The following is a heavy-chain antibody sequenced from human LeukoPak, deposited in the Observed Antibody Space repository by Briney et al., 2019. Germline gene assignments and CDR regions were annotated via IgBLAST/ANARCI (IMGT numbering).Heavy chain of an antibody. CDR1: GGSISSYY. V-gene: IGHV4-59*01. D-gene: IGHD2-15*01. CDR3: AGTALVVAATHFDY. Sequence: SETLSLTCTVSGGSISSYYWSWIRQPPGKGLEWIGYIYYSGSTNYNPSLKSRVTISVDTSKNQFSLKLSSVTAADTAVYYCAGTALVVAATHFDYWGQGTLVTVSS. J-gene: IGHJ4*02. CDR2: IYYSGST.